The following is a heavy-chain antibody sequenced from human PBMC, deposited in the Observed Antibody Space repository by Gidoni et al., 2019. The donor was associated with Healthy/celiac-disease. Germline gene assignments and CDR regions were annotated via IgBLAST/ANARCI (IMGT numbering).Heavy chain of an antibody. D-gene: IGHD6-19*01. J-gene: IGHJ4*02. CDR3: ARDSSGLFQQFDY. CDR1: GFTFSNYA. Sequence: QVQLVASGGGVVQPGRSLRLSCAASGFTFSNYARHWVRQAPGKGLEWVEVISYDGSNKYYADSVKGRFTISRDNSKNTLYLQMNSLRAEDTAVYYCARDSSGLFQQFDYWGQGTLVTVSS. V-gene: IGHV3-30-3*01. CDR2: ISYDGSNK.